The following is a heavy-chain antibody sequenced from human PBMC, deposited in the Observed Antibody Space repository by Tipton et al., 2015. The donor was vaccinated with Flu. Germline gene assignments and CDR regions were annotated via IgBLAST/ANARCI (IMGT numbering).Heavy chain of an antibody. V-gene: IGHV4-39*01. D-gene: IGHD2-21*02. CDR3: ARLVPPFVHCGGDCHWYFDL. CDR1: GGSINSNSYY. J-gene: IGHJ2*01. Sequence: TLSLTCSVSGGSINSNSYYWGWIRQPPGKGLEWIGIIYYSGTTYYNPSLKSRITISVDTSKNQFSLKLSSVTAADTSVYYCARLVPPFVHCGGDCHWYFDLWGRGTLVTVSS. CDR2: IYYSGTT.